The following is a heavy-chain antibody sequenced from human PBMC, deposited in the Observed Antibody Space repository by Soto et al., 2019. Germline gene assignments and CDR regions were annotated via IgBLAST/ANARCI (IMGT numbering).Heavy chain of an antibody. J-gene: IGHJ6*02. CDR3: ARDYGEPYYYYYGMDV. V-gene: IGHV3-33*01. CDR1: GFTFSSYG. CDR2: IWNDGSNK. D-gene: IGHD4-17*01. Sequence: GGSLRLSCAASGFTFSSYGMHWVRQAPGKGLEWVAVIWNDGSNKYYANSVKGRLTISRDNSKNTLYLQMNSLGAEDTALYYCARDYGEPYYYYYGMDVWGQGTTVTVSS.